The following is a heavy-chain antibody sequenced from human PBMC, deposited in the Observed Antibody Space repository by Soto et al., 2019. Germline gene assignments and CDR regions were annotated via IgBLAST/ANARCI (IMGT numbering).Heavy chain of an antibody. CDR1: GFTFSSYA. J-gene: IGHJ4*02. CDR3: ARKTIDCGSSGCIDH. CDR2: MSKDESGK. Sequence: QVQLVESGGGVVQPGRSLRLSCAASGFTFSSYAMYWVRQAPGKGLEWVAVMSKDESGKFYADSVKGRFTISRDNSKNTLFLQMNSLRDDDTAVYYCARKTIDCGSSGCIDHWGQGTLVTVSS. V-gene: IGHV3-30-3*01. D-gene: IGHD3-16*01.